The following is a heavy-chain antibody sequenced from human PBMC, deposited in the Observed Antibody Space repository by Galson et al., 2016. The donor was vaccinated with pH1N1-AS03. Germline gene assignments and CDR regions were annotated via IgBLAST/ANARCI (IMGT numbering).Heavy chain of an antibody. CDR1: GVTFTSYY. D-gene: IGHD4-17*01. J-gene: IGHJ5*01. CDR2: IHPSGGL. CDR3: SRDGGHYGYCDS. Sequence: SVKVSCNASGVTFTSYYMHWVRQAPGQGLEWMGIIHPSGGLIYAQHFHGSGSMARDTSTSTVYMEMSNLRPDYTAAYYLSRDGGHYGYCDSWGQGTLVTVSS. V-gene: IGHV1-46*01.